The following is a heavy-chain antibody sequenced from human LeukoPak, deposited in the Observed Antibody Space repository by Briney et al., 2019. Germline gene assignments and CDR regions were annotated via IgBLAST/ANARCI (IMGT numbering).Heavy chain of an antibody. J-gene: IGHJ5*02. CDR3: AKCVYSNIYYWFDP. CDR1: GFTFEDYG. D-gene: IGHD6-13*01. Sequence: PGGSLRLSCAASGFTFEDYGMHWVRQAPGKGLEWVSLITGNGVSTYYADSVKGRFTISRDNGKNSLYLQMNSLRTEDTALYYCAKCVYSNIYYWFDPWGQGTLVSVSS. V-gene: IGHV3-43*02. CDR2: ITGNGVST.